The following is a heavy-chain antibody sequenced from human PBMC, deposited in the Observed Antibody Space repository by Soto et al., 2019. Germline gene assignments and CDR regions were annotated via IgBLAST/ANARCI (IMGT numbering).Heavy chain of an antibody. CDR2: TRYDGSNT. D-gene: IGHD1-26*01. CDR1: GFTFSGYG. Sequence: QVQLVESGGGVVQPGRSLRLSCAASGFTFSGYGMHWVRQAPGKGLEWVAITRYDGSNTYYADSVRGRFTISRDNAKKTLERKRDSPGGEDTAVYYCARDGAGATTFFGYFDYWGQGTLVTVSS. J-gene: IGHJ4*02. V-gene: IGHV3-33*01. CDR3: ARDGAGATTFFGYFDY.